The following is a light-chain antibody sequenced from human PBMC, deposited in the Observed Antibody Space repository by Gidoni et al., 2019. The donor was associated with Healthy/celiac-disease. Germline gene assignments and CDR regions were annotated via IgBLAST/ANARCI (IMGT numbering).Light chain of an antibody. J-gene: IGKJ4*01. CDR3: QQSYSTPPLT. V-gene: IGKV1-39*01. CDR2: AAS. Sequence: DIQMTQSPSSLSASVGDRVTITCRPSQSISSYLNWYQQKPGKAPKRLIYAASSLQSGVPSRFSGSGSGTDVTLTISSLQPEDFATYYCQQSYSTPPLTFGGGTKVEIK. CDR1: QSISSY.